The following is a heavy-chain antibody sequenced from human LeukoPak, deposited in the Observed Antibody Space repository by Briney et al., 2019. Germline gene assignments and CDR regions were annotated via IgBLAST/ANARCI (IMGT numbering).Heavy chain of an antibody. CDR2: IYYSGST. Sequence: SETLSLTCTVSGGSVSFYYWSWIRQPPGKGLEWIGYIYYSGSTNYNPSLKSRVTISVDTSKNQFSLKLSSVTAADTAVYYCAREAVDSSGYRLLDYWGQGTLVTVSS. D-gene: IGHD3-22*01. CDR1: GGSVSFYY. CDR3: AREAVDSSGYRLLDY. J-gene: IGHJ4*02. V-gene: IGHV4-59*02.